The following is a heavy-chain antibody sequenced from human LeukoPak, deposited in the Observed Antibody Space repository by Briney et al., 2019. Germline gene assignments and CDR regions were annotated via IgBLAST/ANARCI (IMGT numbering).Heavy chain of an antibody. D-gene: IGHD3-10*01. CDR2: INPNSGGT. CDR1: GYTFTGYY. CDR3: ARESRVVRGVIINAFDI. V-gene: IGHV1-2*02. Sequence: ASVKVSCKASGYTFTGYYMHWVRQAPGQGLEWMGWINPNSGGTNYAQKFQGRVTMTRDTSISTAYMELSRLRSDDTAVYYCARESRVVRGVIINAFDIWGQGTMVTVSS. J-gene: IGHJ3*02.